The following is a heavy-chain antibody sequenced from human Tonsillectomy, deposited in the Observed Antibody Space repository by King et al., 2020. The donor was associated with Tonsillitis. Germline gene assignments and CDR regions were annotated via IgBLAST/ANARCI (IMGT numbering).Heavy chain of an antibody. J-gene: IGHJ4*02. CDR2: IKQDGSEK. CDR1: GFTFSSYW. Sequence: VQLVESGGGLVQPGGSLRLSCAASGFTFSSYWMSWVRQAPGKGLEWVANIKQDGSEKYYVDSVKGRFTISRDNAKNSLYLQMNSLRAEDTAVYYCAREGKYYYDSSGTPVGWYYWGQGTLVTVSS. D-gene: IGHD3-22*01. CDR3: AREGKYYYDSSGTPVGWYY. V-gene: IGHV3-7*03.